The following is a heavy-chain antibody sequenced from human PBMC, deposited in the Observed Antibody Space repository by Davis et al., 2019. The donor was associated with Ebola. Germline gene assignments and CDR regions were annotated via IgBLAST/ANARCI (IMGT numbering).Heavy chain of an antibody. V-gene: IGHV3-30*04. CDR3: AQQLGDYGGNALRY. CDR1: GFTFSSYA. J-gene: IGHJ4*02. D-gene: IGHD4-23*01. CDR2: ISYDGSNK. Sequence: GGSLRLSCAASGFTFSSYAMHWVRQAPGKGLEWVAVISYDGSNKYYADSVKGRFTISRDDAKKSLYLQMDSLRAEDTAVYYCAQQLGDYGGNALRYWGQGTLVTVSS.